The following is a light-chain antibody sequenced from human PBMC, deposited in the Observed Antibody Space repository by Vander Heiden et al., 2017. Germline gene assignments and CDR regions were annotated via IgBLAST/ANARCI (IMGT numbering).Light chain of an antibody. V-gene: IGLV3-21*02. CDR1: NIGSKS. CDR2: DDS. J-gene: IGLJ2*01. CDR3: QVWDSSSDHTVV. Sequence: SYVLTQPPSVSVAPGQTARITCGGNNIGSKSVHWYQQKPGQAPVLVVYDDSDRPSGNPERFSGSNSGNTATLTISRVEAGDGADYYCQVWDSSSDHTVVFGGGTKLTVL.